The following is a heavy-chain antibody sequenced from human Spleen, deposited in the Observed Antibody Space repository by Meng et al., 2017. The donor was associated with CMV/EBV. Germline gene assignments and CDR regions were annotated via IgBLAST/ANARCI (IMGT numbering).Heavy chain of an antibody. J-gene: IGHJ3*01. Sequence: GESLKISCKGSGYSFTSYWIGWVRQMPGKGLEWMGIIYPGDSDTRYSPSFQGQVTISADKSISTAYLQWSSLRASDTAMYYCARNGWLRGAAFDVWGQGTMVTVSS. CDR2: IYPGDSDT. CDR1: GYSFTSYW. CDR3: ARNGWLRGAAFDV. D-gene: IGHD6-19*01. V-gene: IGHV5-51*01.